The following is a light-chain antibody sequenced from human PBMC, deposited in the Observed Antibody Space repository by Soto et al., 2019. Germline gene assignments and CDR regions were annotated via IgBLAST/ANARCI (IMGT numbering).Light chain of an antibody. CDR1: SSNIGSHT. CDR2: SNN. Sequence: QSVLTQPPSASGTPGQRVTISCSGSSSNIGSHTLNWYKRLPGTAPKLLIYSNNHRPSGVPDRFSGSKSGTSASLAISGLQSEDEADYYCASWDDSLDGVLFGGGTKLTVL. CDR3: ASWDDSLDGVL. V-gene: IGLV1-44*01. J-gene: IGLJ2*01.